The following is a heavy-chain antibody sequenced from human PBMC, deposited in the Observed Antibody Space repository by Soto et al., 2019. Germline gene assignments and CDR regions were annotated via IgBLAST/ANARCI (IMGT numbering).Heavy chain of an antibody. CDR2: INHSGST. D-gene: IGHD6-19*01. V-gene: IGHV4-34*01. CDR1: GGSFSGYY. CDR3: ARRRPIAVAGIFDY. Sequence: SETLSLTCAVYGGSFSGYYWSWIRQPPGKGLEWIGEINHSGSTNYNPSLKSRVTISVDTSKNQFSLKLSSVTAADTAVYYCARRRPIAVAGIFDYWGQGTLVTASS. J-gene: IGHJ4*02.